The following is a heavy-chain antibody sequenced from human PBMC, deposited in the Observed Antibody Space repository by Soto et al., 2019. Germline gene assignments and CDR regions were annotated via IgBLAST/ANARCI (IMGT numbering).Heavy chain of an antibody. CDR3: TTDQGPDGWDLLLEFDY. J-gene: IGHJ4*02. D-gene: IGHD1-26*01. CDR2: IKSKTDGGTT. CDR1: GFTFSNAW. V-gene: IGHV3-15*07. Sequence: EVQLVESGGGLVKPGGSLRLSCAASGFTFSNAWMNWVRQAPGKGLEWVGRIKSKTDGGTTDYAAPVKGRFTISRDDSKNTLYLQMNSLKTEDTAVYYCTTDQGPDGWDLLLEFDYWGQGTLVTVSS.